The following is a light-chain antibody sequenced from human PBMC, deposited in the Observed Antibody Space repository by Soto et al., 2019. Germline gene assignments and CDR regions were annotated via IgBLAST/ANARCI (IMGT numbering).Light chain of an antibody. CDR3: FSYAGSSTYV. J-gene: IGLJ1*01. CDR1: SSDVGSYNL. V-gene: IGLV2-23*01. CDR2: EGS. Sequence: QSVLTQPASVSGSPGQSITISCTGTSSDVGSYNLVSWYQQHPGKAPKLMIYEGSKRPSGVSNRFSGSKSGNTASLTISGLQAEDEADYYCFSYAGSSTYVFGLGTKVTVL.